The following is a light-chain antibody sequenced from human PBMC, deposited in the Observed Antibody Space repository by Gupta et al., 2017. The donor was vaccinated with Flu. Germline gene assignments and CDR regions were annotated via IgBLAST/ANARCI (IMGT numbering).Light chain of an antibody. Sequence: VIISTFGITYNIMASKAVQWYQQLPGAAPKLLIYGNTKRPSGVPDRISGSKAGTSASLDITGLQNEDEADYYCASCDSSLNSVVFGGGTKLTVL. CDR2: GNT. V-gene: IGLV1-40*01. CDR3: ASCDSSLNSVV. J-gene: IGLJ2*01. CDR1: TYNIMASKA.